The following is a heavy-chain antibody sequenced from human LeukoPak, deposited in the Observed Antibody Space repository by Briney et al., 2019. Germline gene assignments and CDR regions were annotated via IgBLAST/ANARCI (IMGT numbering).Heavy chain of an antibody. CDR1: GFTFSNAW. CDR3: TTGPFDYYGSASYLANGMDV. J-gene: IGHJ6*02. CDR2: IKSKADGGTT. Sequence: GSLRLSCAASGFTFSNAWMSWVRQAPGKGLEWVGRIKSKADGGTTDYTAPVKGRFTISRDDSKNTLYLQMISLKTEDTAVYFCTTGPFDYYGSASYLANGMDVWGQGTTVTVSS. D-gene: IGHD3-10*01. V-gene: IGHV3-15*01.